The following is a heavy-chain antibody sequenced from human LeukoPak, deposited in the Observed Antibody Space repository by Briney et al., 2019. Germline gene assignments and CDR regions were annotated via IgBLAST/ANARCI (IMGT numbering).Heavy chain of an antibody. J-gene: IGHJ4*02. V-gene: IGHV3-21*01. Sequence: KAGGSLRLSCAASGFTFNAYGMNWVRQAPGKGLEWVSSISSSTYIYYADSVKGRFTISRDNAKNSLYLQMNSLRAEDTAVYYCAREWRYYDSSGYYDYWGQGTLVTVSS. CDR1: GFTFNAYG. D-gene: IGHD3-22*01. CDR2: ISSSTYI. CDR3: AREWRYYDSSGYYDY.